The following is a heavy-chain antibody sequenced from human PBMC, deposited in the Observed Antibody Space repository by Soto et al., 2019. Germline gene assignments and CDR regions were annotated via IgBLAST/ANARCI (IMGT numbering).Heavy chain of an antibody. CDR2: IYSSGST. Sequence: SETPSLTCTVSGGSISNYYWNWIRQSPGKGLEWIGYIYSSGSTHYNPSLQNRVTISIDTSKNQVSLKVNSVTAADTAVYYCARDHTHSYGVYYFDYWGQGTPVTVSS. CDR3: ARDHTHSYGVYYFDY. D-gene: IGHD5-18*01. V-gene: IGHV4-59*01. CDR1: GGSISNYY. J-gene: IGHJ4*02.